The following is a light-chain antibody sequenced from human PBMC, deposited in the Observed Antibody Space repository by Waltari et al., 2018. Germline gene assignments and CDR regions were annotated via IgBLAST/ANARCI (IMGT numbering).Light chain of an antibody. CDR1: SSDVGGYKY. V-gene: IGLV2-8*01. CDR2: EVS. Sequence: QSALTQPPSASGSPGQSVTISCTGTSSDVGGYKYVSWYQQHPGKVPKLMIYEVSKRPSGVPERFSVSKSGNTASLTVSGLQAEDEADYYCSSYAGSNNVVFGGGTKLTVL. CDR3: SSYAGSNNVV. J-gene: IGLJ2*01.